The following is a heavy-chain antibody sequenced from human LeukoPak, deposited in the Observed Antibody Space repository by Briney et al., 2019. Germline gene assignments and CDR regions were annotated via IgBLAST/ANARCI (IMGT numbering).Heavy chain of an antibody. Sequence: GGSLRLSCAASGFTVSSNYMSWVRQAPGKGLEWVSVIYSGGSTYYADSVKGRFTISRDDSKSIAYLQMSSLTTEDTGVFYCSRGLYGDYPSWYFDLWGRGTLVTVSS. CDR2: IYSGGST. CDR1: GFTVSSNY. V-gene: IGHV3-66*01. J-gene: IGHJ2*01. CDR3: SRGLYGDYPSWYFDL. D-gene: IGHD4-17*01.